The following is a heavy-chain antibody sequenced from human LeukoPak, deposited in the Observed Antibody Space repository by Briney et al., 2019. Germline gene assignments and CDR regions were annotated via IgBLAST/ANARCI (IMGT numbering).Heavy chain of an antibody. J-gene: IGHJ6*03. CDR1: GDSINSYTYSSINSTTYY. Sequence: KSSETLSLTCTLSGDSINSYTYSSINSTTYYWGWIRQAPGKGLEWIGNIYYGGNTYYNPSLKNRLTISVDTSKNQFSLGLSPVTATDTAVYYCARQIARGYGINFYYMDVWGKGTTVTVSS. V-gene: IGHV4-39*01. CDR2: IYYGGNT. CDR3: ARQIARGYGINFYYMDV. D-gene: IGHD3-10*01.